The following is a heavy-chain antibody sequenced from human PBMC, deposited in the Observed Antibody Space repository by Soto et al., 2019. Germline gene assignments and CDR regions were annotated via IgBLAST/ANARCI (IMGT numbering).Heavy chain of an antibody. CDR2: INHSGSV. Sequence: PSETLSLTCAVYGESFSGFFWSWIRQPPGKGLEWIGEINHSGSVNYNPSLKSRVTISVDTTKNQFSLKLRSVTAADTAVYYCARRVPGIATDYGAHGTLVTVSS. D-gene: IGHD1-26*01. J-gene: IGHJ4*01. CDR1: GESFSGFF. V-gene: IGHV4-34*01. CDR3: ARRVPGIATDY.